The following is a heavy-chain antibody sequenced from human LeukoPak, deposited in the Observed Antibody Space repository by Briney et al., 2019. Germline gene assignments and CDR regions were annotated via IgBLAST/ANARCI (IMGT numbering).Heavy chain of an antibody. CDR2: IYYSGST. Sequence: PSETLSLTCTVSGGSISSSSYYWGWIRQPPGKGLEWIGSIYYSGSTYYNPSLKSRVTISVDTSKNQFSLKLSSVTAADTAVYYCARLRLGELSSGDYFDYWGQGTLVTVSS. D-gene: IGHD3-16*02. J-gene: IGHJ4*02. CDR1: GGSISSSSYY. V-gene: IGHV4-39*07. CDR3: ARLRLGELSSGDYFDY.